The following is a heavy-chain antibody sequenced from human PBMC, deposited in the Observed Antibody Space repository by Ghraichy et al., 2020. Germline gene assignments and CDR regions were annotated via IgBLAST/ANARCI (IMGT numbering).Heavy chain of an antibody. D-gene: IGHD2-2*01. CDR2: IYYSGST. Sequence: SETLSLTCTVSGGSISSYYWSWIRQPPGKGLEWIGYIYYSGSTNYNPSLKSRVTISVDTSKNQFSLKLSSVTAADTAVYYCAGVPAASTYYYYYYMDVWGKGTTVTVSS. J-gene: IGHJ6*03. CDR3: AGVPAASTYYYYYYMDV. V-gene: IGHV4-59*08. CDR1: GGSISSYY.